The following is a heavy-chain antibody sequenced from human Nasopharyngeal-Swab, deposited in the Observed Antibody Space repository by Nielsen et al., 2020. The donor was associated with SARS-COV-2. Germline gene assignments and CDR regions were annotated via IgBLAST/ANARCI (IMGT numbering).Heavy chain of an antibody. CDR3: AREQWFDP. CDR2: ISYDGSNK. J-gene: IGHJ5*02. V-gene: IGHV3-30-3*01. Sequence: SLKISCEASGFTYSSYAMHWVRQAPGKGLEWVAVISYDGSNKYYADSVKGRFTISRDNSKNTLYLQMNSLRAEDTSVYYCAREQWFDPWGQGTLVTVSS. CDR1: GFTYSSYA.